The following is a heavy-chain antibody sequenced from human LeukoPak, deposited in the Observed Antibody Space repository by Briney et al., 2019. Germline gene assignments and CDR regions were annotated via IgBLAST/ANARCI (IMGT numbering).Heavy chain of an antibody. CDR2: ISWNSGSI. CDR1: GFTFSSYS. CDR3: AKDVAAAGTQDYFDY. Sequence: PGGSLRLSCAASGFTFSSYSMNWVRQAPGKGLEWVSGISWNSGSIGYADSVKGRFTISRDNAKNSLYLQMNSLRAEDMALYYCAKDVAAAGTQDYFDYWGQGTLVTVSS. J-gene: IGHJ4*02. V-gene: IGHV3-9*03. D-gene: IGHD6-13*01.